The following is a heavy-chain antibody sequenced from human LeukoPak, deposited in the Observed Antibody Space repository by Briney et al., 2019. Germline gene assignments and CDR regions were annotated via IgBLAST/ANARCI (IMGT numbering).Heavy chain of an antibody. CDR3: VKDSKRWKTYYYESGSHYFDY. CDR1: GFTFSSYG. Sequence: GGSLRLSCAASGFTFSSYGMHWVRQAPGKGLEWVAFIRYDGSNKYYADSVKGRFTISRDNSKNTLYLQMNSLRAEDTAVYYCVKDSKRWKTYYYESGSHYFDYWGQGTLVTVSS. CDR2: IRYDGSNK. V-gene: IGHV3-30*02. D-gene: IGHD3-10*01. J-gene: IGHJ4*02.